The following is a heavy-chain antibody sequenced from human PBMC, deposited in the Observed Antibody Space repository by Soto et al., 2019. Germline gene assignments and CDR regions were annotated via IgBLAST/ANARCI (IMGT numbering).Heavy chain of an antibody. CDR2: IYYSGST. J-gene: IGHJ4*02. CDR1: GGSISSGGYY. V-gene: IGHV4-31*03. CDR3: ARSTQSTVTTLDY. D-gene: IGHD4-17*01. Sequence: QVQLQESGPGLVKPSQTLSLPCTVSGGSISSGGYYWRWIRQHPGKGLEWIGYIYYSGSTYYNPSLTCRVTISVDTSKNQFSLKLSSVTAADTAVYYCARSTQSTVTTLDYWGQGTPVTVSS.